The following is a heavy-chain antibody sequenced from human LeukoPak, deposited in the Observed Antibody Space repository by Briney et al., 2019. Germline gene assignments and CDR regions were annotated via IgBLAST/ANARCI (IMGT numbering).Heavy chain of an antibody. Sequence: GASVKVSCKASGYTFTGYYMHWVRQAPGQGLEWMGWINPNSGGTNYAQKFQGWVTMTRDTSISTAYMELSGLRSDDTAVYYCARAHAYSSGWYFPSNWFDPWGQGTLVTVSS. CDR1: GYTFTGYY. CDR3: ARAHAYSSGWYFPSNWFDP. J-gene: IGHJ5*02. V-gene: IGHV1-2*04. CDR2: INPNSGGT. D-gene: IGHD6-19*01.